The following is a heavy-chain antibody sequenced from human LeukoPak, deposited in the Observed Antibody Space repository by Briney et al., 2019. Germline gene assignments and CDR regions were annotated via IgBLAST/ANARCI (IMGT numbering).Heavy chain of an antibody. CDR2: ISSSSSYT. J-gene: IGHJ4*02. CDR1: GFTFSDYY. Sequence: GGSLRLSCAASGFTFSDYYMSWIRQAPGKGLEWVSYISSSSSYTNYADSVKGRFTISRDNSKNALYLQMNSLRAEDTAVYYCARDCIVGATYFDYWGQGTLVTVSS. V-gene: IGHV3-11*06. D-gene: IGHD1-26*01. CDR3: ARDCIVGATYFDY.